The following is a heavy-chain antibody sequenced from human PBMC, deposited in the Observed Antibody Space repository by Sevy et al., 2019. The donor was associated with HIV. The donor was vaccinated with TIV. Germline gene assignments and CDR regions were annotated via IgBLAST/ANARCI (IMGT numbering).Heavy chain of an antibody. CDR3: ARLYPDTAMVMGAFDI. D-gene: IGHD5-18*01. CDR1: GGTFSSYA. V-gene: IGHV1-69*13. Sequence: ASVKVSCKASGGTFSSYAISWVRQAPGQGLEWMGGIIPIFGTANYAQTFQGRVTITADESTSTAYMELSSLRSEDTAVYYCARLYPDTAMVMGAFDIWGQGTMVTVSS. J-gene: IGHJ3*02. CDR2: IIPIFGTA.